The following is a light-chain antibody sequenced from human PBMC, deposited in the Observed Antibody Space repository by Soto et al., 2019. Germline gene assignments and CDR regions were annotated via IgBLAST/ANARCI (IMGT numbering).Light chain of an antibody. V-gene: IGKV3-15*01. CDR1: QSVSSN. CDR3: LQYDGWPLT. CDR2: GAS. Sequence: EILMTQSPVTLSVSPGERATLSCRASQSVSSNLAWYQQKPGQAPRLLIYGASTRATGITARFSGDGSGTEFTLTIDSLQSEDFVVYYCLQYDGWPLTFGQGTRLEI. J-gene: IGKJ5*01.